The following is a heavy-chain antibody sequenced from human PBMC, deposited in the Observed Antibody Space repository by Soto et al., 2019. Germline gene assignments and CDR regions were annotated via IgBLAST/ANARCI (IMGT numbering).Heavy chain of an antibody. J-gene: IGHJ6*02. V-gene: IGHV3-33*01. CDR3: ERQKRTPYYYYGMDV. CDR1: GFTFSSYG. CDR2: IWYDGSNR. Sequence: GGSLRLSCAASGFTFSSYGMHWVRQAPGKGLEWVAVIWYDGSNRYYADSVKGRFTISRDNSKNTLYLQMNSLRAEDTAVYYCERQKRTPYYYYGMDVWGQGTTVTVS.